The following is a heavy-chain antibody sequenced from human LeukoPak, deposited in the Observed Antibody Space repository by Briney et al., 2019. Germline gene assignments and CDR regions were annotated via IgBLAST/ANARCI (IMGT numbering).Heavy chain of an antibody. J-gene: IGHJ5*02. CDR2: INPNSGGT. CDR3: ARGDVVVLPAGIPHNWFDP. V-gene: IGHV1-2*02. CDR1: GYSFTGYY. Sequence: GASVKVSCKASGYSFTGYYIHWVRLAPGHGLEWMGWINPNSGGTNYAQKFQGRVTMTRDTSISTAYMELSRLRSDDTAVYYCARGDVVVLPAGIPHNWFDPWGQGTLVTVSS. D-gene: IGHD2-2*02.